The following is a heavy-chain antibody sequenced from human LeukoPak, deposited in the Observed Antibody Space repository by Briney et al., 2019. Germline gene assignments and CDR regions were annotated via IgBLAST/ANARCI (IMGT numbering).Heavy chain of an antibody. J-gene: IGHJ5*02. Sequence: ASETLSLTCAVYGGSFSGYYWSWIRQPPGKGLEWIGEINHSGSTNYNPSLKSRVTISVDTSKNQFSLKLSSVIAADTAVYYCARMVANYVWGSYRYGFDPWGQGTLVTVSS. V-gene: IGHV4-34*01. CDR3: ARMVANYVWGSYRYGFDP. CDR2: INHSGST. D-gene: IGHD3-16*02. CDR1: GGSFSGYY.